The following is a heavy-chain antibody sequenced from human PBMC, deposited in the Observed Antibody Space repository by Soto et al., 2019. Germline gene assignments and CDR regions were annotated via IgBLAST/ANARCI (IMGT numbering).Heavy chain of an antibody. V-gene: IGHV1-69*02. CDR1: GGTFNSYT. Sequence: QVQLVQSGPEVKKPGSSVKVSCTASGGTFNSYTLNWVRQAPGQRPEWVGRVNPIVGMSTSASKFQGRVTMTSHTPTYRAYMDLTGLKSEDMAVHYCSTSYCSTSTQSDSWGQGTLATVAS. D-gene: IGHD3-16*02. CDR2: VNPIVGMS. CDR3: STSYCSTSTQSDS. J-gene: IGHJ4*02.